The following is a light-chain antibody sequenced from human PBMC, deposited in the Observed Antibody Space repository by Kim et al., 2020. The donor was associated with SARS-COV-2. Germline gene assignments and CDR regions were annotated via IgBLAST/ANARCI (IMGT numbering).Light chain of an antibody. CDR1: PSVSSSY. CDR3: QQYGSSPRT. J-gene: IGKJ4*01. CDR2: GAS. V-gene: IGKV3-20*01. Sequence: EIVLTQSPGTLSLSPGERATLSCRARPSVSSSYLAWYRQKPGQAPRLLIYGASSRATGIPDRFSVSGTETDFTLTISRLEPEDFAVYYGQQYGSSPRTFGGGTKVDIK.